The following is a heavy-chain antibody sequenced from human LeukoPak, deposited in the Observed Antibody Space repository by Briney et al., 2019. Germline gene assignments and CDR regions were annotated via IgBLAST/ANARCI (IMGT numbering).Heavy chain of an antibody. CDR3: ARGPLGELNGDRLFDY. D-gene: IGHD7-27*01. J-gene: IGHJ4*02. V-gene: IGHV4-34*01. Sequence: SETLSLTCAVYGGSFSGYYWSWIRQPPGKGLEWIGEINHSGSTNYNPSLKSRVTISVDRSKNQFSLKLSSVTAADTAVYYCARGPLGELNGDRLFDYWGQGTLVTVSS. CDR2: INHSGST. CDR1: GGSFSGYY.